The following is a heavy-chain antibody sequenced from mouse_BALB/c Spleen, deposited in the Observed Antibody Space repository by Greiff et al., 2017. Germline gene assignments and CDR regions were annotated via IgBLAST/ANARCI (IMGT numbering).Heavy chain of an antibody. CDR2: INPSNGRT. Sequence: VQLKESGAELAKPGASVKMSCKASGYTFTSYWMHWVKQRPGQGLEWIGEINPSNGRTNYNEKFKSKATLTVDKSSSTAYMQLSSLTSEDSAVYYCARNGYYAMDYWGQGTSVTVSS. CDR3: ARNGYYAMDY. CDR1: GYTFTSYW. V-gene: IGHV1S81*02. J-gene: IGHJ4*01.